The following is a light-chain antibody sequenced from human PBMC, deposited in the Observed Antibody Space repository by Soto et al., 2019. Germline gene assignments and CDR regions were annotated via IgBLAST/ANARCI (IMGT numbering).Light chain of an antibody. CDR2: EDI. V-gene: IGLV2-23*01. Sequence: QSALTQPASVSGSPGQSITISCTGTSGDVGSYSLVSWYQHHPGKAPQLTIYEDIKRPSGVSNRFSGSKSGNTASLTISRLQAEDEADYYCCSYAGSSSYVFGTGTKVTVL. CDR1: SGDVGSYSL. CDR3: CSYAGSSSYV. J-gene: IGLJ1*01.